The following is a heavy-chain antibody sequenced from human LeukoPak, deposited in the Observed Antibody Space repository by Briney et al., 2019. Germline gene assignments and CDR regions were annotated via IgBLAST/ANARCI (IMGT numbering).Heavy chain of an antibody. CDR2: IYHSGST. Sequence: PSETLSLTCAVSGGPISSGGYSWSWIRQPPGKGLEWIGYIYHSGSTYYNPSLKSRVTISVDRSKNQFSLKLSSVTAADTAVYYCARSERSPWYFDYWGQGTLVTVSS. CDR1: GGPISSGGYS. V-gene: IGHV4-30-2*01. CDR3: ARSERSPWYFDY. D-gene: IGHD1-1*01. J-gene: IGHJ4*02.